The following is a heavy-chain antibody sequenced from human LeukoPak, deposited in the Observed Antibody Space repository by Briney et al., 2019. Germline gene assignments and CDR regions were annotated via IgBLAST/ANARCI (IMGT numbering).Heavy chain of an antibody. Sequence: GGSLRLSCAASGFTFTTYSMNWVRQAPGKGLEWLSYISSSSSTKYYADSVKGRFTISRDNAKNSLYLQMNSLRAEDTAVYYCARAMGSSSWYGVVDYWGQGTLVTVSS. J-gene: IGHJ4*02. CDR3: ARAMGSSSWYGVVDY. V-gene: IGHV3-48*04. CDR2: ISSSSSTK. CDR1: GFTFTTYS. D-gene: IGHD6-13*01.